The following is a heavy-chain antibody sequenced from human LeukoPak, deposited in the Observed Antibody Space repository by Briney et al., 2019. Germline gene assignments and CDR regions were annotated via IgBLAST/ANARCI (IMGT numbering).Heavy chain of an antibody. CDR1: GYSFPSYW. CDR3: ARQDGRALYYFDY. J-gene: IGHJ4*02. CDR2: IYPGDSDT. D-gene: IGHD5-24*01. V-gene: IGHV5-51*01. Sequence: GESLKISCRGSGYSFPSYWIGWVRQMPGRGLEWMGIIYPGDSDTRYSPSFQGQVTISADKSISTAYLQWSSLKASDTAMYYCARQDGRALYYFDYWGQGALVTVSS.